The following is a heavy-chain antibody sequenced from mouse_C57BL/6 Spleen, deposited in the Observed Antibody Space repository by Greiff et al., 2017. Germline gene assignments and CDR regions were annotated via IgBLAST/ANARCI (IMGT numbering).Heavy chain of an antibody. V-gene: IGHV1-7*01. Sequence: QVQLKQSGAELAKPGASVKLSCKASGYTFTSYWMHWVKQRPGQGLEWIGYINPSSGYTKYNQKFKDKATLTADKSSSAAYMQLSSLTYEDSAVYYCAREVITTVRDYAMDYWGQGTSVTVSS. CDR2: INPSSGYT. CDR3: AREVITTVRDYAMDY. J-gene: IGHJ4*01. CDR1: GYTFTSYW. D-gene: IGHD1-1*01.